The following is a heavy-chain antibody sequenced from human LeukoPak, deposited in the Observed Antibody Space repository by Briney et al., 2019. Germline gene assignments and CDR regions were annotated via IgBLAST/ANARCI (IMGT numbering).Heavy chain of an antibody. CDR2: NSWNSGSI. CDR3: ANDIGSGWFYGMDV. Sequence: PGGSLRLSCAASGFTFSDYYKSWIRQAPGKGLEWVSGNSWNSGSIGYADSVKGRFTISRDNDKNSLYLQMNSLRAEDTALYYCANDIGSGWFYGMDVWGQGTTVTVSS. V-gene: IGHV3-9*01. J-gene: IGHJ6*02. CDR1: GFTFSDYY. D-gene: IGHD6-19*01.